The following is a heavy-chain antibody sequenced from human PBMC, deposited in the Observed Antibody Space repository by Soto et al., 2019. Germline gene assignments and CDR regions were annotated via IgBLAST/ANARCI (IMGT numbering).Heavy chain of an antibody. V-gene: IGHV3-74*01. D-gene: IGHD1-26*01. Sequence: EVQLVDSGGGLVQPGGSLRLSCAASGFDFTNSWMHWVRQAPGMGLVWVSHVNSDGSITTYAVSVRGGFTISRDNAKNTVYLQMTSLRVGDRAVYYCTSDQRYSSAVWGQGALITLSS. CDR2: VNSDGSIT. J-gene: IGHJ4*02. CDR3: TSDQRYSSAV. CDR1: GFDFTNSW.